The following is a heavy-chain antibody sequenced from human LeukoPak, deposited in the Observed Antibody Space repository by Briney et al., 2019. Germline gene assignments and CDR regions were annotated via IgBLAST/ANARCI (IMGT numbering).Heavy chain of an antibody. V-gene: IGHV4-4*02. CDR1: GGSISTYNW. CDR2: IFHSGIT. CDR3: ARQGYCSGANCYAGGDWFDP. D-gene: IGHD2-2*01. Sequence: SGTLSLTCAVSGGSISTYNWWSWVRQPPGKGLEWIGEIFHSGITNYNPSLKSRVIMSVDKSKNQLSLKLSSVTAADTAVYYCARQGYCSGANCYAGGDWFDPWGQGTLVTVSS. J-gene: IGHJ5*02.